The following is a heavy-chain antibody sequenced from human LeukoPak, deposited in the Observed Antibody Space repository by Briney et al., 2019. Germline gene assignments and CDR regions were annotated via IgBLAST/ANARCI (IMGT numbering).Heavy chain of an antibody. J-gene: IGHJ4*02. CDR1: GFTFSRYS. Sequence: GGSLRLSCAASGFTFSRYSMNWVREAQGKGVGWVSSISSSIHFLYYPPSVSGRFTISRDNSNNSLYLQMNSLRAEDTAVYYCAREGRFHTAIVRYFDYWGQGTLVTVSS. V-gene: IGHV3-21*01. D-gene: IGHD5-18*01. CDR2: ISSSIHFL. CDR3: AREGRFHTAIVRYFDY.